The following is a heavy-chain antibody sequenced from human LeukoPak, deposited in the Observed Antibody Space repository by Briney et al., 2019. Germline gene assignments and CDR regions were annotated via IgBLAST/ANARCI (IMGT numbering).Heavy chain of an antibody. D-gene: IGHD1-20*01. V-gene: IGHV1-2*02. CDR3: ARGLINGHDFDY. CDR1: GYTFTGYY. Sequence: ASAKVSCKASGYTFTGYYMHWVRQAPGQGLEWMGWINPNSGGTNYAQKFQGRATMTRDTSISTAYMELSRLTSDDTAVYYCARGLINGHDFDYWGQGTLVTVSS. CDR2: INPNSGGT. J-gene: IGHJ4*02.